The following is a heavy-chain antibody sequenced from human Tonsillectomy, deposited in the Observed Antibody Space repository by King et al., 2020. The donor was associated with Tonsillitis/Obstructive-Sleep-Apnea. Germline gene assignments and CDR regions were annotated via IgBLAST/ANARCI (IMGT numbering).Heavy chain of an antibody. V-gene: IGHV3-20*04. Sequence: VQLVESGGGVVRPGGFLRLSCSASGFTFDDYGMSRVRQAPGKGLEWVSGINWDGGRTGYADSGEGRFTISSDNAKNSLYLQMNSLRAEDTALYYCARATWGEATENDYWGQGTLVTVSS. CDR2: INWDGGRT. CDR3: ARATWGEATENDY. J-gene: IGHJ4*02. CDR1: GFTFDDYG. D-gene: IGHD3-10*01.